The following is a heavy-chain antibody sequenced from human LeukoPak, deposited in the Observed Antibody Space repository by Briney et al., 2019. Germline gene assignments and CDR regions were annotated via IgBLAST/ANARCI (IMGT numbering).Heavy chain of an antibody. Sequence: HPGGSLRLSCAASGFTFSNYAMSWVRQGPGKGLEWVSVISTSGGTTYYADSVKGRFTISRDNSKSTLYLQMNSLRPEDTAVYYCARGVGRNWGFDYWGQGTLVTVPS. J-gene: IGHJ4*02. CDR3: ARGVGRNWGFDY. V-gene: IGHV3-23*01. CDR1: GFTFSNYA. D-gene: IGHD7-27*01. CDR2: ISTSGGTT.